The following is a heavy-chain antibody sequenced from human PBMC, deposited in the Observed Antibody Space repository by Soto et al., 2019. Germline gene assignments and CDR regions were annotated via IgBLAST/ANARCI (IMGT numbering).Heavy chain of an antibody. V-gene: IGHV1-18*01. CDR1: GYSFTTYG. J-gene: IGHJ4*02. CDR2: INGYGHGA. Sequence: QVQLVQSGEEVRQPGASVKVSCKASGYSFTTYGMSWVRQAPGQGLEYMGWINGYGHGAKYVQRFQGRFSMTTDTSTNTDYMDLRSLTSDDTAVYYCGRDLNGDFYYWGQGTVVIGSP. D-gene: IGHD3-10*01. CDR3: GRDLNGDFYY.